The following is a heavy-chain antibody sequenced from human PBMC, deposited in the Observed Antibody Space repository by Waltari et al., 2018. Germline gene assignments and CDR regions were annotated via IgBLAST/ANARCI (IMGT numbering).Heavy chain of an antibody. V-gene: IGHV3-48*01. CDR2: ITNSGSGM. J-gene: IGHJ4*02. Sequence: EVQLVESGGGLVQPGGSLRLPCAASGFTFATYGMNWVRQAPGKGLEWVSYITNSGSGMYYADSVRGRFTISRDNAKNSLYLQMNSLRAEDTAVYYCARRFDSWGQGTLVTVSS. CDR1: GFTFATYG. CDR3: ARRFDS.